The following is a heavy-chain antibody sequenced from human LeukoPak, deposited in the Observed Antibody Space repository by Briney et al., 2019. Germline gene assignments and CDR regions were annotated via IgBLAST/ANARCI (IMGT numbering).Heavy chain of an antibody. CDR1: GLTFSSYA. CDR3: AKDRVLRFLEWLFSDASDI. V-gene: IGHV3-23*01. Sequence: PGGSLRLSCAASGLTFSSYAMSWVRQAPGKGLEWVSATSGSGGSTYYADSVKGRFTISRDNSRNTLYLQMNSLRAEDTAVYYCAKDRVLRFLEWLFSDASDIWGQGTMVTVSS. CDR2: TSGSGGST. J-gene: IGHJ3*02. D-gene: IGHD3-3*01.